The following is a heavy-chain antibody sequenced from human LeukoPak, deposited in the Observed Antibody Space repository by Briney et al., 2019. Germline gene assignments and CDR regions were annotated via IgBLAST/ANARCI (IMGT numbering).Heavy chain of an antibody. Sequence: PSETLSLTCTVSGGSISSYYWSWIRQPPGKGLEWIGYIYYSGSTNYNPSLKSRVTISVDTSKNQFSLKLSSVTAADTAVYYCARFSTGDWFVYWGQGTLVTVSS. V-gene: IGHV4-59*01. CDR2: IYYSGST. CDR1: GGSISSYY. D-gene: IGHD2-21*02. CDR3: ARFSTGDWFVY. J-gene: IGHJ4*02.